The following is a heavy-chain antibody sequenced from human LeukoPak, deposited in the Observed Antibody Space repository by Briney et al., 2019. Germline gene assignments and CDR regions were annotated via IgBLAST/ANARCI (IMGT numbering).Heavy chain of an antibody. V-gene: IGHV3-48*01. J-gene: IGHJ4*02. CDR3: TRVPYSYGFSSGY. D-gene: IGHD5-18*01. Sequence: GGSLRLSCAASGFTFSSYSMNWVRQAPGKGLEWISYISSSISTIYYADSVKGRFTISRDNAKNSLSLQMNSLRAEDTAVYYCTRVPYSYGFSSGYWGQGTLVTVSS. CDR1: GFTFSSYS. CDR2: ISSSISTI.